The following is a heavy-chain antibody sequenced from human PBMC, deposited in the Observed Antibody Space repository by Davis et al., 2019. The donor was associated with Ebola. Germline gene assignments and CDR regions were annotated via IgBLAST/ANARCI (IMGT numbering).Heavy chain of an antibody. D-gene: IGHD3-16*01. CDR2: IRSSSSYI. CDR3: ARGRGGRGIYGMDV. V-gene: IGHV3-21*01. J-gene: IGHJ6*02. Sequence: GGSLRLSCAASGFTFSSYSMNWVRQAPGKGLEWVSSIRSSSSYIYYADSVKGRFTISRDTAKNSLYLQMNSLRAEDTAVYYCARGRGGRGIYGMDVWGQGTTVTVSS. CDR1: GFTFSSYS.